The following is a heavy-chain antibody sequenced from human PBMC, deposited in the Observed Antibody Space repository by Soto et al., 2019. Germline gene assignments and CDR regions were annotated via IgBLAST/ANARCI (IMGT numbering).Heavy chain of an antibody. D-gene: IGHD3-10*01. Sequence: QITLKESGPTLVKPTQTLTLTCTFSGFSLTRGVAVGWIRQPPGKALEWLSLIYWDDDKRYSPSLKNRLTIIKDTSKNQVVLIVTTLGAADTATYYCVRDSYGSGYGMDVWGQGTTVTVSS. J-gene: IGHJ6*02. CDR3: VRDSYGSGYGMDV. CDR2: IYWDDDK. V-gene: IGHV2-5*02. CDR1: GFSLTRGVA.